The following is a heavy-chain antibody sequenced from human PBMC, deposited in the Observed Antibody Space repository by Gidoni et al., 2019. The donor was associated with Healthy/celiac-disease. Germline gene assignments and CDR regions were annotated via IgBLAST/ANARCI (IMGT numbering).Heavy chain of an antibody. CDR1: GFTLSDYY. D-gene: IGHD2-8*01. J-gene: IGHJ6*02. CDR3: ARDHARAAGEAVTSLLYYYYYYGMDV. CDR2: ISSSGSTR. Sequence: GFTLSDYYMSWIRQAPGKGLEWVSYISSSGSTRYYADSVKGRFTISRDNAKNSLYLQMNSLRAEDTAVYSCARDHARAAGEAVTSLLYYYYYYGMDVWGQGTTVTVSS. V-gene: IGHV3-11*01.